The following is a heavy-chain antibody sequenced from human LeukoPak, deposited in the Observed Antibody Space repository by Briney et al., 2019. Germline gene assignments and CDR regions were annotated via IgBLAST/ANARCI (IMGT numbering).Heavy chain of an antibody. J-gene: IGHJ4*02. Sequence: GGSLRLSCAASGFTFDDYAMTWVGQVPGKGLEGVSGINWNGGSTDYADSVKGRFTISRDNVNNSLYLQMNSLRAEDTAVYYCAALDPVSSSWVLGYFDFWGQGTLVTVSS. CDR1: GFTFDDYA. CDR3: AALDPVSSSWVLGYFDF. V-gene: IGHV3-20*04. CDR2: INWNGGST. D-gene: IGHD6-13*01.